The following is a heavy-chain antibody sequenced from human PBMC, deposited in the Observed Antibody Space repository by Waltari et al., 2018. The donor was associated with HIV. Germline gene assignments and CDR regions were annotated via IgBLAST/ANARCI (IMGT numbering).Heavy chain of an antibody. J-gene: IGHJ5*02. V-gene: IGHV1-8*02. Sequence: QGPLVQSGAEVKQSGASVRISCKASGYSFTNSAINWLRQATGQGLEWMGWMNPSTGNAGFAHKFQGRVVRTRDIPINTAYMELSGLTSHDAAVYYCSTSRPGAMFGDAWGQGTLVTVSS. D-gene: IGHD3-3*01. CDR1: GYSFTNSA. CDR2: MNPSTGNA. CDR3: STSRPGAMFGDA.